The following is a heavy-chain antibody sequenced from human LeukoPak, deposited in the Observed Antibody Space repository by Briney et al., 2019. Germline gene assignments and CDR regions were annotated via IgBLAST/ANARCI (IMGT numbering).Heavy chain of an antibody. CDR1: GGSISSSSYY. CDR3: ARIAVAGYFDY. Sequence: SETLSLTCTVSGGSISSSSYYWGWIRQPPGKGLEWIGSIYYSGSTYYNPSLKSRVTISVDTSKNQFSLKLSPVTAADTAVYYCARIAVAGYFDYWGQGTLVTVSS. CDR2: IYYSGST. V-gene: IGHV4-39*01. D-gene: IGHD6-19*01. J-gene: IGHJ4*02.